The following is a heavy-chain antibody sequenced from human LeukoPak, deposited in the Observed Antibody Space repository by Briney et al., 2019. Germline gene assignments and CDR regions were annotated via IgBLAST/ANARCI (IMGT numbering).Heavy chain of an antibody. V-gene: IGHV3-48*03. Sequence: QPGGSLRLSCAASGFTFSSYEMNWVRQAPGKGLEWVSYISSSGSSICYADSVKGRFTISRDNAKNSLYLQMNSLRAEDTAVYYCAREGCSSTSCYANYYYMDVWGKGTTVTVSS. D-gene: IGHD2-2*01. J-gene: IGHJ6*03. CDR3: AREGCSSTSCYANYYYMDV. CDR1: GFTFSSYE. CDR2: ISSSGSSI.